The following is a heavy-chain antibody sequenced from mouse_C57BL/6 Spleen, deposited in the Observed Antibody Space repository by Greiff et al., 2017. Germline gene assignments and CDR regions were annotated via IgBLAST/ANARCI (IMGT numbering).Heavy chain of an antibody. CDR1: GYTFTSYG. CDR3: AVEANWDYFDY. V-gene: IGHV1-81*01. CDR2: IYPRSGNT. Sequence: QVHVKQSGAELARPGASVKLSCKASGYTFTSYGISWVKQRTGQGLEWIGEIYPRSGNTYYNEKFKGKATLTADKSSSTAYMELRSLTSEDSAVYFCAVEANWDYFDYWGQGTTLTVSS. J-gene: IGHJ2*01. D-gene: IGHD4-1*01.